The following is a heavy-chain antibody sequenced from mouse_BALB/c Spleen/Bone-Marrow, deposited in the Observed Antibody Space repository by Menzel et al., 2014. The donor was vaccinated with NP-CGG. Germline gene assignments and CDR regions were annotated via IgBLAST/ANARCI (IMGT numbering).Heavy chain of an antibody. D-gene: IGHD2-10*02. V-gene: IGHV2-6*02. CDR3: ARNPYGNYAMDY. CDR2: IWSDGNT. CDR1: GFSLTNYG. J-gene: IGHJ4*01. Sequence: VHLVESGPGLVAPSQSLSTPCTVSGFSLTNYGLHWVRQPPGKGLEWLVVIWSDGNTTYNSALKSRLSISKDNSKSQVSLKMNSLQTDDTAMYYCARNPYGNYAMDYWGQGTSVTVSS.